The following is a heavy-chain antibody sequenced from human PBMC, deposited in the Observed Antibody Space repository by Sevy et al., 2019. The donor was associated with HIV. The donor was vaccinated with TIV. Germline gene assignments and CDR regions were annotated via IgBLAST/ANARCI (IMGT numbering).Heavy chain of an antibody. V-gene: IGHV3-7*01. CDR2: IKQDMSEK. J-gene: IGHJ4*02. Sequence: GGSLRLSCAASGFTFSSYWMTWVRQAPGKGLEWVANIKQDMSEKYYADSVKGRFTISRDNAKNSLYLQMNSLRAEDTAVYYCARFKADIVVVVAAESDRAFDYWGQGTLVTVSS. D-gene: IGHD2-15*01. CDR1: GFTFSSYW. CDR3: ARFKADIVVVVAAESDRAFDY.